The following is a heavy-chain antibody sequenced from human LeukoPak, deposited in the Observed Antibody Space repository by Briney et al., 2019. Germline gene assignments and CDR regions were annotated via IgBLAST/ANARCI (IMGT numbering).Heavy chain of an antibody. CDR1: GGTFSSYA. Sequence: ASVKVSCKASGGTFSSYAISWVRQAPGQGLEWMGGIIPIFGTANYAQKFQGRVTITADESTSTAYMELSSLRSEDTAVYYCARDFGFWSGHYFDYWGQGTLVTVSS. V-gene: IGHV1-69*13. D-gene: IGHD3-3*01. CDR2: IIPIFGTA. J-gene: IGHJ4*02. CDR3: ARDFGFWSGHYFDY.